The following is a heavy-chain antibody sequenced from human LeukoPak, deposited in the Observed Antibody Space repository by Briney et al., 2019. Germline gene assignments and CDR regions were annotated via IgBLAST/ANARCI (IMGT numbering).Heavy chain of an antibody. CDR2: ISSSSSYI. Sequence: PGGSLRLSCAASGFTFSPYYMSWVRQAPGKGLEWVSSISSSSSYIYYADSVKGRFTISRDNAKNSLYLQMNSLRAEDTAVYYCARSEYSSSWSLYYFDYWGQGTLVTVSS. V-gene: IGHV3-21*01. CDR1: GFTFSPYY. J-gene: IGHJ4*02. D-gene: IGHD6-13*01. CDR3: ARSEYSSSWSLYYFDY.